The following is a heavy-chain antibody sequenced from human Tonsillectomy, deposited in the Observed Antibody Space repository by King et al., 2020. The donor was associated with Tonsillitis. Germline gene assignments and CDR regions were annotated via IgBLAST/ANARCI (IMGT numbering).Heavy chain of an antibody. CDR1: GFTFSSYA. V-gene: IGHV3-23*04. Sequence: VQLVESGAGSVQPGGSLRLSCAASGFTFSSYAMSWVRQAPGRGLEWVSTISSGGDSTYYADSVKGRFTNSRDNSKNTLYMQMNSLRAEETALYYCAKSGSYGSGRPPFEYWGQGTLVTVSS. D-gene: IGHD3-10*01. CDR3: AKSGSYGSGRPPFEY. CDR2: ISSGGDST. J-gene: IGHJ4*02.